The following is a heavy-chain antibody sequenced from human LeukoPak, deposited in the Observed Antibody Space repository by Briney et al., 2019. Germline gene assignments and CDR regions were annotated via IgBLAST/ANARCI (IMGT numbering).Heavy chain of an antibody. CDR2: FDPEDGET. CDR3: ATEVIYDILTGSRNVAGLWFSFDY. Sequence: GASVKVSCKVSGYTLTELSMHWVRQAPGKGLEWMGGFDPEDGETIYAQKFQGRVTMTEDTSTDTAYMELSSLRSEDTAVYYCATEVIYDILTGSRNVAGLWFSFDYWGQGTLVTVSS. J-gene: IGHJ4*02. CDR1: GYTLTELS. V-gene: IGHV1-24*01. D-gene: IGHD3-9*01.